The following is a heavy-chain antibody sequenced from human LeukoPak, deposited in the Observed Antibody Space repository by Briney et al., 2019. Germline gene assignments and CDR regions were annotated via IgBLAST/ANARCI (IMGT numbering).Heavy chain of an antibody. CDR2: INPSGGST. V-gene: IGHV1-46*01. Sequence: ASVKVSCKASGYTFTSYYMHWVRQAPGQGLEWMGIINPSGGSTSYAQKFQGRVTMTRDTSTSTVYMELSSLRSEDTAVYYCATTYGGNQPYDAFDIWGQGKMVTVSS. CDR3: ATTYGGNQPYDAFDI. CDR1: GYTFTSYY. J-gene: IGHJ3*02. D-gene: IGHD4-23*01.